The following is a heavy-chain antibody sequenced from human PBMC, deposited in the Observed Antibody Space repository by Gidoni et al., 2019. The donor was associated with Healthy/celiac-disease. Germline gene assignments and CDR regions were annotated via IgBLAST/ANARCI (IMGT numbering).Heavy chain of an antibody. D-gene: IGHD6-13*01. CDR2: IYYSGST. CDR3: ARDRGIAAAVGYFDY. Sequence: QVQLQESGPGLVKPSETLSLTCTVSGGSVSSGSYYWSWIRQPPGKGLEWIGYIYYSGSTNYNPSLKSRVTISVDTSKNQFSLKLSSVTAADTAVYYCARDRGIAAAVGYFDYWGQGTLVTVSS. CDR1: GGSVSSGSYY. J-gene: IGHJ4*02. V-gene: IGHV4-61*01.